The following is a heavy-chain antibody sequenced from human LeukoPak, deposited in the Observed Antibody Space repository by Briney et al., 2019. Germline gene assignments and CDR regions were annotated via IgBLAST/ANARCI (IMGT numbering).Heavy chain of an antibody. D-gene: IGHD2-2*01. Sequence: GSLILSCAASGFTFSSSGMNWVRQAPGKGLEWVSYISSSSSTIYYADSVKGRFTISRDNAKNSLYLQMSSLRAGDTAVYYCARGPVPAAGFAFDIWGQGTMVTVSS. CDR1: GFTFSSSG. CDR2: ISSSSSTI. J-gene: IGHJ3*02. CDR3: ARGPVPAAGFAFDI. V-gene: IGHV3-48*01.